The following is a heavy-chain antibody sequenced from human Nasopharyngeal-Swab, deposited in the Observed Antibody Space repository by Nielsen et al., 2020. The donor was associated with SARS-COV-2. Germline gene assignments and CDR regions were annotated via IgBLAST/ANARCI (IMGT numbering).Heavy chain of an antibody. CDR1: GFSITYRF. V-gene: IGHV1-45*02. CDR3: ASGQFINGVCNPPDRLGL. CDR2: ITPFNGNA. Sequence: SVKVSCKASGFSITYRFLHWMRQAPGQALEWMGWITPFNGNAKYAQKFQGRVSITRDGSRTTASLELSSLRPDETAMYFCASGQFINGVCNPPDRLGLWGQGTSVTVSS. D-gene: IGHD2-8*01. J-gene: IGHJ6*02.